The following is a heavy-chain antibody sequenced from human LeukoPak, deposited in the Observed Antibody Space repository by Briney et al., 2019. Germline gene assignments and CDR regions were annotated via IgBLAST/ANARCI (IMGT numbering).Heavy chain of an antibody. CDR1: GFTFNTFW. CDR2: IKQDGSEK. D-gene: IGHD1-7*01. J-gene: IGHJ4*02. Sequence: GGSLRLSCAASGFTFNTFWMNRVRQAPGKGLEWVANIKQDGSEKYYVDSVKGRFTISRDNAKNSLYLQMNSLRAEDTAVYYCARNTYSGTTVYWGQGTLVTVSS. CDR3: ARNTYSGTTVY. V-gene: IGHV3-7*01.